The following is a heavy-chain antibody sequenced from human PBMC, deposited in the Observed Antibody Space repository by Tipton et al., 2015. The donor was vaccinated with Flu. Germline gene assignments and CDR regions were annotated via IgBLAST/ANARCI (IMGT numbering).Heavy chain of an antibody. CDR1: GGSISSYY. Sequence: TLSLTCTVSGGSISSYYWSWIRQPPGKGLEWIGYIYYSESTNYNPSLKSRVTISVDTSKNQFSLKLSSVTAADTAVYYCARGDCSSTSCLDYWGQGTLVTVSS. V-gene: IGHV4-59*01. CDR3: ARGDCSSTSCLDY. D-gene: IGHD2-2*01. J-gene: IGHJ4*02. CDR2: IYYSEST.